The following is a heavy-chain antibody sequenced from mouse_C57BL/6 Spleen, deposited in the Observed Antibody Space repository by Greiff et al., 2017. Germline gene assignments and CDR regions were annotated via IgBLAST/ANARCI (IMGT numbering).Heavy chain of an antibody. CDR1: GYTFTDYE. Sequence: QVQLKQSGAELVRPGASVTLSCKASGYTFTDYEMHWVKQTPVHGLEWIGAIDPETGGTAYNQKFKGKAILTADKSSSTAYMELRSLTSEDSAVYYCDYDGFAYWGQGTLVTVSA. CDR3: DYDGFAY. J-gene: IGHJ3*01. V-gene: IGHV1-15*01. CDR2: IDPETGGT. D-gene: IGHD2-4*01.